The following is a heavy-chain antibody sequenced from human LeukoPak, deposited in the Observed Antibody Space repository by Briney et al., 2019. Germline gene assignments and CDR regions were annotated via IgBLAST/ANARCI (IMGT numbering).Heavy chain of an antibody. Sequence: TSETLSLTCTVSGGSIRSYHWSWIRQPPGKRLEWIGYIYDSGSTNYNPSLKSRVTISIDTSKNQFSLKLSSVTAADTAVYYCAREEYCGGDCYSGFDYWGQGTLVTVSS. D-gene: IGHD2-21*02. CDR2: IYDSGST. CDR3: AREEYCGGDCYSGFDY. J-gene: IGHJ4*02. V-gene: IGHV4-59*01. CDR1: GGSIRSYH.